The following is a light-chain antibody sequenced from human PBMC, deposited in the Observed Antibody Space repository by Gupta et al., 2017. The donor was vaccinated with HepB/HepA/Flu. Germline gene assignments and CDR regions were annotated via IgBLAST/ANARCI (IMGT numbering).Light chain of an antibody. V-gene: IGLV1-40*01. J-gene: IGLJ1*01. Sequence: SVLTQPPSVSAAPGQRVTISCTGSTSNIGAPHDVHWYQQLPGTAPKRLIYGNSNRRSGVPDRFSASKSSTSASLDITGLQAEDEADDYCLYYDSRRSVYVFGPGTKVTVL. CDR2: GNS. CDR1: TSNIGAPHD. CDR3: LYYDSRRSVYV.